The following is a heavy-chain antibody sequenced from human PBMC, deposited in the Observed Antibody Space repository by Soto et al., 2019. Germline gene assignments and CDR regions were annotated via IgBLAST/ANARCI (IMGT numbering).Heavy chain of an antibody. J-gene: IGHJ6*02. CDR1: GFTFSSYE. Sequence: EVQLVESGGGLVQPGGSLRLSCAASGFTFSSYEMNWVRQAPGKGLEWVSYISSSGSTIYYADSVKGRFTISRDNAKNSLYLQMNSLRAEDTAVYYCAREEETTIFGVIYGMDVWGQGTTVTVSS. CDR3: AREEETTIFGVIYGMDV. CDR2: ISSSGSTI. D-gene: IGHD3-3*01. V-gene: IGHV3-48*03.